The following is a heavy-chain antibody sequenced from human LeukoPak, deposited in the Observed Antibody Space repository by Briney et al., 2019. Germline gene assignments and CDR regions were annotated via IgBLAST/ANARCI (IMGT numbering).Heavy chain of an antibody. D-gene: IGHD6-13*01. Sequence: SQTLSLTCAVSGGSISSGGFSWNWIRQPPGKGLEWIGYIYQSGTTYYNPSLKSRVTISVDRPKNQFSLKLSSVTAADTAVYYCGRGGIAAAAGGIDFWGPGTLVTVSS. CDR2: IYQSGTT. V-gene: IGHV4-30-2*01. J-gene: IGHJ4*02. CDR3: GRGGIAAAAGGIDF. CDR1: GGSISSGGFS.